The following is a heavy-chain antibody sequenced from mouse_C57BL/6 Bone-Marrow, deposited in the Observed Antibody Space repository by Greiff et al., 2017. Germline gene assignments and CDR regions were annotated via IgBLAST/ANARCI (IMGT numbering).Heavy chain of an antibody. D-gene: IGHD2-2*01. Sequence: VEPGASVKMSCKASGYTFTDYYMNWVKQSHGKSLEWIGVINPYNGGTSYNQKFKGKATLTVDKSSSTAYMELNSLTSEDSAVYYCARIVYGYDSFDYWGQGTTLTVSS. J-gene: IGHJ2*01. CDR2: INPYNGGT. V-gene: IGHV1-19*01. CDR3: ARIVYGYDSFDY. CDR1: GYTFTDYY.